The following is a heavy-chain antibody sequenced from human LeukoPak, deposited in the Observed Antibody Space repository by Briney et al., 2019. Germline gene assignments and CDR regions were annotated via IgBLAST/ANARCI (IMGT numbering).Heavy chain of an antibody. CDR1: GGSFSGYY. Sequence: SETLSLTCAVYGGSFSGYYWSWIRQPPGKGLEWIGEINHSGSTNYNPSLKSRVTISVDTSKNQFSLKLSSVTAADTAVYYCARGTPVAEYLQHWGQGTLVTVSS. V-gene: IGHV4-34*01. D-gene: IGHD6-19*01. CDR2: INHSGST. CDR3: ARGTPVAEYLQH. J-gene: IGHJ1*01.